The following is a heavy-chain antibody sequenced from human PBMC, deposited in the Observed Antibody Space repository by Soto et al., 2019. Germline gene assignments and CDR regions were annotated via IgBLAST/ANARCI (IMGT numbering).Heavy chain of an antibody. Sequence: PGGSLRLSCAASGFTFSSYAMHWVRQAPGKGLEWVAVISYDGSNKYYADSVKGRFTIPRDNSKNTLYLQMNSLRAEDTAVYYCARTSSSGYWGQGTLVTVSS. CDR1: GFTFSSYA. V-gene: IGHV3-30-3*01. CDR3: ARTSSSGY. J-gene: IGHJ4*02. CDR2: ISYDGSNK. D-gene: IGHD6-6*01.